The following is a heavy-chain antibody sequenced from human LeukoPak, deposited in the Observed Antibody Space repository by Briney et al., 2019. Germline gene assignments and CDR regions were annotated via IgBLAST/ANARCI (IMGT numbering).Heavy chain of an antibody. V-gene: IGHV3-7*01. CDR2: LNQDGSAK. J-gene: IGHJ4*02. Sequence: PGGSLRLSCAASGLTFRSYWMSWGRQAPGKGLEWVATLNQDGSAKYYVDSVKGRFTISRDNAKNSLYLQMNSLRAEDTAVYYCARGYGAMDYWGQGTLVTVSS. D-gene: IGHD1-26*01. CDR1: GLTFRSYW. CDR3: ARGYGAMDY.